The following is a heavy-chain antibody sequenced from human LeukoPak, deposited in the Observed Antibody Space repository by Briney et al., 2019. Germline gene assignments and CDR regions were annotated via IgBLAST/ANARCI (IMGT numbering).Heavy chain of an antibody. V-gene: IGHV1-2*02. D-gene: IGHD1-26*01. CDR1: GYTFTGYY. J-gene: IGHJ6*02. CDR2: INPNSGGT. CDR3: ARGHRYCDYYYYGMDV. Sequence: ASVKVSCKASGYTFTGYYMHWVRQAPGQGLEWMGWINPNSGGTNYAQKFQGRVTMTRDTSISTAYMELSRLRSDDPAVYYCARGHRYCDYYYYGMDVWGQGTTVTVSS.